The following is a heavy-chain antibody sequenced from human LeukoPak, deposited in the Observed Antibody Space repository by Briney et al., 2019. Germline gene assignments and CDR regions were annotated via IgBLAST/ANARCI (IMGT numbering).Heavy chain of an antibody. CDR2: IYYTGST. V-gene: IGHV4-39*01. CDR1: GASISGSGYY. CDR3: VKSGGYGLIDY. Sequence: PSEALSLTCAVSGASISGSGYYLGWVRQPPGKGLEWIGNIYYTGSTYYNASLQSRVTISIDMSKNQFSLRLSSVTAADTAMYYCVKSGGYGLIDYWGQGTLVTVSS. J-gene: IGHJ4*02. D-gene: IGHD6-19*01.